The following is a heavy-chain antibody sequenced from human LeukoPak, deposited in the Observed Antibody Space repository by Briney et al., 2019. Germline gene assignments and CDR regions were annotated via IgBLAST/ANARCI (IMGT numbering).Heavy chain of an antibody. CDR3: VRDGAHWDLDY. V-gene: IGHV3-30*06. CDR1: GFSFSTSG. Sequence: GGSLRLSCAASGFSFSTSGIHWIRQAPGKGLEWVAFIQSDGGNEYYADSVKGRFTIYRDNSKNTVHLQMNSLRAEDTAMYYCVRDGAHWDLDYWGQGTLVTVSS. J-gene: IGHJ4*02. CDR2: IQSDGGNE. D-gene: IGHD7-27*01.